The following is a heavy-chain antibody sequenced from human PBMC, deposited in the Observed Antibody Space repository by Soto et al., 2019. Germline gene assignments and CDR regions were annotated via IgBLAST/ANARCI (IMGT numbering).Heavy chain of an antibody. Sequence: SQTLSLTCAISGDSVSSTSAAWNWIRQSPLRGLEWLGRTYYRSSWSNDYALSVRSRITINPDTSKNQFSLELNSVTPEDTAVYYCARHTPSGPFDYRGQGTLVTVSS. CDR1: GDSVSSTSAA. CDR3: ARHTPSGPFDY. CDR2: TYYRSSWSN. V-gene: IGHV6-1*01. J-gene: IGHJ4*02. D-gene: IGHD6-19*01.